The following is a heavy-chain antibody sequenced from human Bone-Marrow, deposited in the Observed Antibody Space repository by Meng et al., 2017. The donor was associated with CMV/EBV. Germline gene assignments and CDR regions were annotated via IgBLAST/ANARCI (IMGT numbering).Heavy chain of an antibody. V-gene: IGHV4-59*01. D-gene: IGHD2-2*02. Sequence: SETLSLTCTVSGGSISSYYWSWIRQPPGKGLEWIGYIYYSGSTNYNPPLKSRVTISVDTSKNQFSLKLSSVTAADTAVYYCARTYCSSTSCYRGYFQHWGQGSLVSVSS. CDR2: IYYSGST. CDR1: GGSISSYY. J-gene: IGHJ1*01. CDR3: ARTYCSSTSCYRGYFQH.